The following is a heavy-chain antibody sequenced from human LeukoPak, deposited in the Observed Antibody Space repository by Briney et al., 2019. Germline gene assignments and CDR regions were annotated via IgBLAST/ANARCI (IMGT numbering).Heavy chain of an antibody. CDR2: ISSSSSYI. Sequence: GGSLRLSCAASGFTFGSYSMNWVRQAPGKGLEWVSSISSSSSYIYYADSVKGRFTISRDNAKNSLYLQMNSLRAEDTAVYYCARAMGGHYYDSSGPYYFDYWGQGTLVTVSS. D-gene: IGHD3-22*01. V-gene: IGHV3-21*01. J-gene: IGHJ4*02. CDR3: ARAMGGHYYDSSGPYYFDY. CDR1: GFTFGSYS.